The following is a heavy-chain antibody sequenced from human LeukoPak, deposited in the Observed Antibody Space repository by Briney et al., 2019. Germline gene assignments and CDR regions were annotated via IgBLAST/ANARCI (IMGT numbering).Heavy chain of an antibody. CDR2: ISSNGDST. V-gene: IGHV3-64*04. D-gene: IGHD1-7*01. CDR3: AKDLTGVNYCLDQ. CDR1: GFTFSSYA. Sequence: PGGSLRLSCSASGFTFSSYAMHWVRQAPGKGLEYVSAISSNGDSTYYADSVKGRFTISRDNSKNTLYLQMNSLRAEDTAVYYCAKDLTGVNYCLDQWGQGTLVTVSS. J-gene: IGHJ4*02.